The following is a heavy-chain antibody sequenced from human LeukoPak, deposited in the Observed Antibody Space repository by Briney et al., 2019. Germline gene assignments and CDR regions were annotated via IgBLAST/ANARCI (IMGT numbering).Heavy chain of an antibody. Sequence: SETLSLTCTVSGGSISNYYWSWIRQPAGKGLEWIGRIYTSGSTYYNPSLGSRVTMSVDTSKNQFSLKLSSVTAADTAVYYCARDAYYYDSSGYNICDYWGQGTLSPSPQ. V-gene: IGHV4-4*07. CDR2: IYTSGST. D-gene: IGHD3-22*01. J-gene: IGHJ4*02. CDR1: GGSISNYY. CDR3: ARDAYYYDSSGYNICDY.